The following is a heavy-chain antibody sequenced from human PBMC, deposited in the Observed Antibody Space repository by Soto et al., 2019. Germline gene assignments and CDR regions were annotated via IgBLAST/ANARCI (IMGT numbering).Heavy chain of an antibody. V-gene: IGHV1-69*06. CDR3: ARGGYSSTWSNLLDRSGLDV. CDR2: IVPLFRTT. CDR1: GDTLRSYA. Sequence: EASVNVSCKTSGDTLRSYAISWVRQAPGQGLEWMGGIVPLFRTTNYAQKLQGRVTITADTSTYTVYMELNGLRSGDTAVYYCARGGYSSTWSNLLDRSGLDVWGQGTTVTVSS. D-gene: IGHD6-13*01. J-gene: IGHJ6*02.